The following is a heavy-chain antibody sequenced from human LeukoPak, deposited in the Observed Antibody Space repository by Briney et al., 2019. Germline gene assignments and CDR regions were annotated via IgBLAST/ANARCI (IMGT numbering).Heavy chain of an antibody. J-gene: IGHJ4*02. D-gene: IGHD2-2*01. V-gene: IGHV1-2*02. CDR2: INPNSGGT. CDR3: ARDPFGYCSTTSCYASDY. Sequence: ASVKVSCKASGYTFTGYYMHWVRQAPGQGLEWMGWINPNSGGTNYAQKFQGRVTMTRDTSISTAYMELSRLRSDDTPVYYCARDPFGYCSTTSCYASDYWGQGTLVTVSS. CDR1: GYTFTGYY.